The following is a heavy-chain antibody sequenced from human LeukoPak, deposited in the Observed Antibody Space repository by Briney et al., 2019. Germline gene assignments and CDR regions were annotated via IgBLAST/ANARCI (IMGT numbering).Heavy chain of an antibody. CDR2: ITGGSNTI. CDR3: AAAYGEGWFDP. Sequence: GGSLRLSCAASGFNYNIYSMNWVRQAPGKGLEWVSYITGGSNTIYYGDSVKGRFTISRDNAKNTVHLQMYSLRDEDTAVYYCAAAYGEGWFDPWGQGTQVTVSS. V-gene: IGHV3-48*02. J-gene: IGHJ5*02. D-gene: IGHD4-17*01. CDR1: GFNYNIYS.